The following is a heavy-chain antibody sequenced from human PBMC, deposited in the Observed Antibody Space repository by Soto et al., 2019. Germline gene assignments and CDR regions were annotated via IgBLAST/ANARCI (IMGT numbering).Heavy chain of an antibody. D-gene: IGHD6-6*01. J-gene: IGHJ5*02. CDR2: INPNSGGT. Sequence: ASVKVSCKASGYTFTGYYMHWVRQAPGQGLEWMGWINPNSGGTNYAQKFQGWVAMTRDTSISTAYMELSRLRSDDTAVYYCARAARPSRGPFDPWGQGTLVTVSS. V-gene: IGHV1-2*04. CDR3: ARAARPSRGPFDP. CDR1: GYTFTGYY.